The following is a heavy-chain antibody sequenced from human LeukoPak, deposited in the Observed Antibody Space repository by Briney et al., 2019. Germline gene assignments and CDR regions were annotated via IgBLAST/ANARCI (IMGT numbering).Heavy chain of an antibody. CDR1: GGSISSSY. V-gene: IGHV4-4*07. CDR2: IYTFGIT. Sequence: SETLSLTCTVSGGSISSSYWGWIRQPAGKGLEWIGHIYTFGITNYIPSLKSRVTISVDTSKNQFSLKLSSVTAADTAVYYCARVPPGGPGSYFLAYWGQGTLVTVSS. CDR3: ARVPPGGPGSYFLAY. D-gene: IGHD3-10*01. J-gene: IGHJ4*02.